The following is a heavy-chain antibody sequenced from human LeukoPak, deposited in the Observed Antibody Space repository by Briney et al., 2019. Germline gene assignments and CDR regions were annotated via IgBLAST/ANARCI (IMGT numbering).Heavy chain of an antibody. D-gene: IGHD2-21*02. J-gene: IGHJ4*02. Sequence: KTSETLSLTCTVSGGSISSYYWSWIRQPPGKGLEWIGYNYYSGSTKSNPSLKSRVTISVDTSKNQFSLKLSSVTAVDTAVYYCARHGGDWVFDYWGQGTLVTVSS. V-gene: IGHV4-59*08. CDR2: NYYSGST. CDR1: GGSISSYY. CDR3: ARHGGDWVFDY.